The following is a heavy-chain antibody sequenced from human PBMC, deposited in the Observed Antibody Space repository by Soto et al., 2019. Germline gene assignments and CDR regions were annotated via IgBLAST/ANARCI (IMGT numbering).Heavy chain of an antibody. V-gene: IGHV4-59*12. J-gene: IGHJ5*02. Sequence: SETLSLTCTVSGGSISNYSWSWIRQPPGKGLEWIGYIYYSGSTYYNPSLKSRVTISVDRSKNQFSLKLSSVTAADTAVYYCARVPGPWGQGTLVTVSS. CDR3: ARVPGP. CDR1: GGSISNYS. D-gene: IGHD7-27*01. CDR2: IYYSGST.